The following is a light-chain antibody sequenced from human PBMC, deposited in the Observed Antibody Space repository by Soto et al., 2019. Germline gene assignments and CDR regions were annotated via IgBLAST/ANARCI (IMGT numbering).Light chain of an antibody. Sequence: QSALTQPASVSGSPGQSITISCTGTSSDVGGHNYVSWYQQHPGKAPKLKIYDVSNRPSGVSNRFSGSKSGNTASLTISGLQAEDEADYYCSSYTSSSTPVFGGGTQLTVL. CDR1: SSDVGGHNY. CDR3: SSYTSSSTPV. CDR2: DVS. V-gene: IGLV2-14*01. J-gene: IGLJ2*01.